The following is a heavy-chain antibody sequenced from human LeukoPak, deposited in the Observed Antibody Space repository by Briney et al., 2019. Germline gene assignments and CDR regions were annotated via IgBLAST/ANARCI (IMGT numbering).Heavy chain of an antibody. J-gene: IGHJ4*02. V-gene: IGHV1-8*01. Sequence: ASVKVSCKASGYTFTSYDINWVRQATGQGLEWMGWTNPNSGNTGYAQKFQGRVTMTRNTSISTAYMELSSLRSEDTAVYYCARWTWFGELLDYWGQGTLVTVSS. CDR1: GYTFTSYD. D-gene: IGHD3-10*01. CDR2: TNPNSGNT. CDR3: ARWTWFGELLDY.